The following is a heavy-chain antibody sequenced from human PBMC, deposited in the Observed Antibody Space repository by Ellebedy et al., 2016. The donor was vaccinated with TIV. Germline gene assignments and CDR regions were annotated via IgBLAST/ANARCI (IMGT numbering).Heavy chain of an antibody. Sequence: GESLKISCAASGFTFSSYSMNWVRQAPGKGLEWVSYISSSSSTIYYADSVKGRFTISRDNAKNSLYLQMNSLRAEDTAVYYCARDASLVGIADRSQFDYWGQGTLVTVSS. CDR2: ISSSSSTI. V-gene: IGHV3-48*01. CDR3: ARDASLVGIADRSQFDY. D-gene: IGHD6-13*01. J-gene: IGHJ4*02. CDR1: GFTFSSYS.